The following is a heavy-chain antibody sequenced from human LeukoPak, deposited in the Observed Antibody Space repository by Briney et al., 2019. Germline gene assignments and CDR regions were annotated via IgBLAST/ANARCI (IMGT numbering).Heavy chain of an antibody. Sequence: ASVTLSCKTSGYDFASYGNNWVRQAPGQGLEWMGWISGYNGNTAYAQNFQGRVIMTRDKSTSTVYLELRSLRSDDTAVYYCARDRLTSSSFRYYYTTAGYQSDAFDVWGQGTMVTVSS. CDR3: ARDRLTSSSFRYYYTTAGYQSDAFDV. CDR1: GYDFASYG. J-gene: IGHJ3*01. CDR2: ISGYNGNT. V-gene: IGHV1-18*01. D-gene: IGHD2/OR15-2a*01.